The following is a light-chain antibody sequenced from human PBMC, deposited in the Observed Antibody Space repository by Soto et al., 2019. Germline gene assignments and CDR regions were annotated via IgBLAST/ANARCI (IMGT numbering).Light chain of an antibody. CDR2: AAS. Sequence: DLQMTQSPSSLSASVGDRVTITCRASRDISDYLNWFQHKPGRAPKLLIYAASTLHSGVPARFSGSGSESGTDYALTISGLQPEDSATYYCQHRYSPPLTFGGGTRVEIK. CDR3: QHRYSPPLT. CDR1: RDISDY. J-gene: IGKJ4*01. V-gene: IGKV1-39*01.